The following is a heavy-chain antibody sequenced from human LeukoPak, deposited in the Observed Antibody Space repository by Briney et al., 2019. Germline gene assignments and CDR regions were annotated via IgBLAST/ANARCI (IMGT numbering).Heavy chain of an antibody. CDR2: IDGSSSRT. V-gene: IGHV3-48*01. CDR3: VKDHHHGLTVYYFGY. CDR1: GFTFSTYS. D-gene: IGHD3-3*01. J-gene: IGHJ4*02. Sequence: GGSLRLSCAASGFTFSTYSMNWVRQAPGKGLEWLSYIDGSSSRTNYADSVKGRFTISRDNSKNTLYLQMNSLRAEDTAVYYCVKDHHHGLTVYYFGYWGQGTLVTVSS.